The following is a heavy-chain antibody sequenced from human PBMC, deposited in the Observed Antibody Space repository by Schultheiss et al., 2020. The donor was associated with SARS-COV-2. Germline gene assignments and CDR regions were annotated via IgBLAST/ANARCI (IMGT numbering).Heavy chain of an antibody. V-gene: IGHV3-53*05. Sequence: GGSLRLSCAASGFTVSSNYMSWVRQAPGKGLEWVSVIYSGGSTYYADSVKGRFTISRENAKNTLYLQMNSLRAEDTAVYYCARGYYDFWSGFDYWGQGTLVTVSS. CDR3: ARGYYDFWSGFDY. D-gene: IGHD3-3*01. J-gene: IGHJ4*02. CDR1: GFTVSSNY. CDR2: IYSGGST.